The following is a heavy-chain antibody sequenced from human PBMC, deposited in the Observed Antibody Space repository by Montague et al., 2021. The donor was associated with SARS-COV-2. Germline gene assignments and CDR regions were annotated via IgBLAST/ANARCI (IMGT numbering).Heavy chain of an antibody. CDR3: AKDGEALAWGTFDI. D-gene: IGHD3-10*01. J-gene: IGHJ3*02. Sequence: SETLSLTCTVSRDSISNHNYFWAWIRQPPGKGLEWIGSVDYSGLTFYNPSLESRVTISVDTSKKQFSLKVNSVTAADTAVYYCAKDGEALAWGTFDIWGQGTMVTVSS. CDR2: VDYSGLT. V-gene: IGHV4-39*07. CDR1: RDSISNHNYF.